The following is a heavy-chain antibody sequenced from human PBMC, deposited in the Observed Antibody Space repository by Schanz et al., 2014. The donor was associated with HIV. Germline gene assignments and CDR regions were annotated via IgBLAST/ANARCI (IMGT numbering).Heavy chain of an antibody. CDR3: ARGGTTDYLDN. D-gene: IGHD4-17*01. CDR1: GFTFSNFA. J-gene: IGHJ4*02. Sequence: QEQLVESGGGVVQPGRSLRLSCAASGFTFSNFAMHWVRQAPGKGLEWAAVIWYDGSYKYYADSVKGRFTISRDNSKNTLYLQMNSLRAEDTALYYCARGGTTDYLDNWGQGTLVTVSS. V-gene: IGHV3-33*01. CDR2: IWYDGSYK.